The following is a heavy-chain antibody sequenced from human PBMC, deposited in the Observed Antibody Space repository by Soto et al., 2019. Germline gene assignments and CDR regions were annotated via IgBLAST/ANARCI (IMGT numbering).Heavy chain of an antibody. CDR1: GYTFTTYG. CDR3: ARGPTDYYDNSGDYFLDY. J-gene: IGHJ4*02. D-gene: IGHD3-22*01. V-gene: IGHV1-18*01. Sequence: QVQLVQSGAEVKKPGASVKVSCKASGYTFTTYGMSWVRQAPGQGLDWMGWISTYNGNTKYAERLQGRVTMTTDTTTSTAYMELRGLRSDDTAVYYCARGPTDYYDNSGDYFLDYWGQGTLVTVSS. CDR2: ISTYNGNT.